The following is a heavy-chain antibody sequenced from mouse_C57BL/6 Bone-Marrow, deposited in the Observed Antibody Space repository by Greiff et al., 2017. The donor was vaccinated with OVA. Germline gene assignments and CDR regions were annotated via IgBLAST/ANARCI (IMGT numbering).Heavy chain of an antibody. CDR2: IWTGGGT. Sequence: VKLMESGPGLVAPSQSLSITCTVSGFSLTSYAISWVRQPPGKGLEWLGVIWTGGGTNYNSALKSRLSISKDNSKSQVFLKMNSLQTDDTARYYCARIYYYGSSYYFDYWGQGTTLTVSS. CDR3: ARIYYYGSSYYFDY. D-gene: IGHD1-1*01. J-gene: IGHJ2*01. CDR1: GFSLTSYA. V-gene: IGHV2-9-1*01.